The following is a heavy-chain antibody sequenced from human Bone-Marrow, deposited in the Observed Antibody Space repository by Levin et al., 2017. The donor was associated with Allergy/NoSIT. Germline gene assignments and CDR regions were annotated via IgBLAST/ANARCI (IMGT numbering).Heavy chain of an antibody. V-gene: IGHV3-23*01. D-gene: IGHD3-3*01. J-gene: IGHJ4*02. CDR2: VSSGGDYT. CDR1: GFTFRNYA. Sequence: LSLTCAASGFTFRNYAMSWVRQAPGKGLEWVSAVSSGGDYTYYTDSVRGRFTISRDNSRNTMFLQMNNLRAEDTAVYYCAKELRIGLPYDYWGQGTLVTISS. CDR3: AKELRIGLPYDY.